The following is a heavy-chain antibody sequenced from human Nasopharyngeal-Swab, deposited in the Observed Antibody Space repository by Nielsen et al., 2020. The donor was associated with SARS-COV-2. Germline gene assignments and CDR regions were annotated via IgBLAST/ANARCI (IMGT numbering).Heavy chain of an antibody. CDR2: IDTDGSTT. Sequence: GESLKISCAASGFTFSRYWMHWVRQVPGKGLVWVSRIDTDGSTTDHADSVKGRFTISRDNAKNTLYLQMNNLRAEDTALYYCARDVAGADSAWGQGTLVT. CDR1: GFTFSRYW. D-gene: IGHD2-21*01. J-gene: IGHJ5*02. V-gene: IGHV3-74*01. CDR3: ARDVAGADSA.